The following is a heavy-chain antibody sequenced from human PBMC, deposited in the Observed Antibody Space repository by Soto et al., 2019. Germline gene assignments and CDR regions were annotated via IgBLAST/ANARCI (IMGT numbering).Heavy chain of an antibody. CDR1: GYPLTELS. J-gene: IGHJ4*01. CDR3: AARLRRHGTRFYFDF. V-gene: IGHV1-24*01. Sequence: ASVKVSCKVSGYPLTELSLHWVRQAPGEGLEWVGGFDPVDGETIYAQMLQGRITMADDTSTYTAYMELSSLRSEDTAVYFCAARLRRHGTRFYFDFWGQGTLVTVSS. CDR2: FDPVDGET. D-gene: IGHD6-13*01.